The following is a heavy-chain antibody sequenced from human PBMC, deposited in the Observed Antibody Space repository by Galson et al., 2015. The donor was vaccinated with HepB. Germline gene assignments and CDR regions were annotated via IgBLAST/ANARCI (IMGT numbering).Heavy chain of an antibody. Sequence: SVKVSCKASGYSFSGYHMHWVRQAPGQGLEWMGRINPNSGGTNYAQRFQGRVTMTRDTSINTAYMELSSLRSDDTAVYYCARWYHDFWSGFPHLYVMDVWGQGTTVSVSS. CDR1: GYSFSGYH. J-gene: IGHJ6*02. V-gene: IGHV1-2*02. CDR3: ARWYHDFWSGFPHLYVMDV. D-gene: IGHD3-3*01. CDR2: INPNSGGT.